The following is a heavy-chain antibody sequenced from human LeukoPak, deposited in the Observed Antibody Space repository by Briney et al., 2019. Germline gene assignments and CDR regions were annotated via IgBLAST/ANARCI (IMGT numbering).Heavy chain of an antibody. CDR2: ISSSSSYI. CDR3: ARHSVVATIVDWFDP. J-gene: IGHJ5*02. V-gene: IGHV3-21*01. Sequence: GGSLRLSCAASGFTFSSYSMNWVRQAPGKGLEWVSSISSSSSYIYYAASVKGRFTISRDNAKNSLYLHMNSLRAEDTAVYYCARHSVVATIVDWFDPWGQGTLVTVSS. D-gene: IGHD5-12*01. CDR1: GFTFSSYS.